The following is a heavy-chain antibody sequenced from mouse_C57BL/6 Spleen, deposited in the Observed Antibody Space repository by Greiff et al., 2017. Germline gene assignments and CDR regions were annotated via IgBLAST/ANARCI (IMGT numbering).Heavy chain of an antibody. V-gene: IGHV5-4*01. Sequence: EVMLVESGGGLVKPGGSLKLSCAASGFTFSSYAMSWVRQTPEKRLEWVATISGGGSYTYYPDNVKGRFTISRDNAKNNLYLQMSHLKSEDTAMYYCARDPAQTTLFAYWGQGTLVTFSA. CDR1: GFTFSSYA. J-gene: IGHJ3*01. CDR3: ARDPAQTTLFAY. CDR2: ISGGGSYT. D-gene: IGHD3-2*02.